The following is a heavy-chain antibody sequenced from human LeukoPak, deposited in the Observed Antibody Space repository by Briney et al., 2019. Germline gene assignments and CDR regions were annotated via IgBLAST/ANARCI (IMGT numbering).Heavy chain of an antibody. CDR2: INHSGST. V-gene: IGHV4-34*01. J-gene: IGHJ4*02. CDR1: GGSFSGYY. CDR3: ARHRSEHPWSWVPEAASYFDY. Sequence: SETLSLTCAVYGGSFSGYYWSWIRQPPGKGLEWIGEINHSGSTNYNPSLKSRVTISVDTSKNQFSLKLSSVTAADTAVYYCARHRSEHPWSWVPEAASYFDYWGQGTLVTVSS. D-gene: IGHD6-25*01.